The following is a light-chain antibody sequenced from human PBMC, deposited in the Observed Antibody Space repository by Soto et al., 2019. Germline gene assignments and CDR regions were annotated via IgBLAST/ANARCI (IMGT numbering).Light chain of an antibody. CDR1: QSVSGSD. CDR3: QQYDSWPLT. J-gene: IGKJ4*01. CDR2: GVS. Sequence: EVVLTQSPGTLSLSPGERATLSCRASQSVSGSDLAWYQQKPGQAPRLLISGVSNRATGTPDRFSGSGSGTDFTLTISSLEPEDFAVYYCQQYDSWPLTFGGGTKV. V-gene: IGKV3-20*01.